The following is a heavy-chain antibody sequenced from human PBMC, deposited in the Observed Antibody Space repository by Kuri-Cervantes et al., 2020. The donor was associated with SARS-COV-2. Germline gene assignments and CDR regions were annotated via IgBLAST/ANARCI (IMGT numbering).Heavy chain of an antibody. CDR3: AKDPGGVGAPDYFDY. Sequence: LSLTCAASGFTFSSYGMHWVRQAPGKGLEWVAVISYDGSNKYYADSVKGRFTISRDNSKNTLYLQMNSLKAEDTAVYSCAKDPGGVGAPDYFDYWGQGTLVTVSS. D-gene: IGHD3-16*01. V-gene: IGHV3-30*18. J-gene: IGHJ4*02. CDR2: ISYDGSNK. CDR1: GFTFSSYG.